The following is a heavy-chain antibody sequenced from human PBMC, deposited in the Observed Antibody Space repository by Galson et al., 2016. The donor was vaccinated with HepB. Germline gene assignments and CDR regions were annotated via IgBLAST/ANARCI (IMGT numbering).Heavy chain of an antibody. CDR1: GFSFSSFP. Sequence: SLRLSCAASGFSFSSFPMNWVRQAPGKGLEWVAHISTGGSTIYYADSVKGRFTISRDNAKDSLYLQMNSLRDEDTAVYYCATPTLSPPVWGQGTMDTVSS. J-gene: IGHJ3*01. D-gene: IGHD4-17*01. CDR3: ATPTLSPPV. CDR2: ISTGGSTI. V-gene: IGHV3-48*02.